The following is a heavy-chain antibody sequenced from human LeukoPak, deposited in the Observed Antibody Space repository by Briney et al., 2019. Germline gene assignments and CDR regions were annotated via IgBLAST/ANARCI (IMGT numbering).Heavy chain of an antibody. CDR2: ISGSGGST. CDR1: GFTFSSYA. D-gene: IGHD3-9*01. CDR3: AKGGDILTGYLDY. Sequence: GGSLRLSCAASGFTFSSYAMSWVRQAPGKGLGWVSAISGSGGSTYYADSVKGRFTISRDNSKNTLYLQMNSLRAEDTAVYYCAKGGDILTGYLDYWGQGTLVTVSS. J-gene: IGHJ4*02. V-gene: IGHV3-23*01.